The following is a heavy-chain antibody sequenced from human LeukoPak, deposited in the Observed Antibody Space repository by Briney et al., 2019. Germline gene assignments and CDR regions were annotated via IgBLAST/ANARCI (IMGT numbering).Heavy chain of an antibody. J-gene: IGHJ4*02. V-gene: IGHV3-30*18. CDR2: ISYDGSNK. Sequence: GGSLRLSCAVSGFTFSSYGMYWVRQAPGKGLEWVAVISYDGSNKYYADSVKGRFTISRDNSKNTLYLQMNSLRAEDTAVYYCAKILPDTVTADYWGQGTLVTVSS. CDR3: AKILPDTVTADY. D-gene: IGHD4-11*01. CDR1: GFTFSSYG.